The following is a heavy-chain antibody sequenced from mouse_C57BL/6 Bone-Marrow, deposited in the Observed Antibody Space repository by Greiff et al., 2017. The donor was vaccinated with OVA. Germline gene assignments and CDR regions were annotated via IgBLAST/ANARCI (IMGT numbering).Heavy chain of an antibody. CDR1: GYTFTSYW. V-gene: IGHV1-64*01. J-gene: IGHJ2*01. CDR2: IHPNSGST. Sequence: QVQLQQPGAELVKPGASVKLSCKASGYTFTSYWMHWVKQRPGPGLEWIGMIHPNSGSTNYNEKFKSKATLTVDKSSSTAYMQLSSLTSEDSAVYYCASLTTVAFDYWGQGTTLTVSS. CDR3: ASLTTVAFDY. D-gene: IGHD1-1*01.